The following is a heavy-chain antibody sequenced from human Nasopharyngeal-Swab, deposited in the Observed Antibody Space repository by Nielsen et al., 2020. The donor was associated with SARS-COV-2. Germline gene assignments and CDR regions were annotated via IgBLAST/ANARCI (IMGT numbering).Heavy chain of an antibody. CDR3: AKDHVVSRHYYYYYMDV. CDR2: ISYDGSNK. V-gene: IGHV3-30*18. J-gene: IGHJ6*03. Sequence: GGSLRLSCAASGFTFSSYGMHWVRQAPGKGLEWVAVISYDGSNKYYADSVKGRFTISRDNSKNTLYLQMNSLRAEDTAVYYCAKDHVVSRHYYYYYMDVWGKGTTVTVSS. D-gene: IGHD4-23*01. CDR1: GFTFSSYG.